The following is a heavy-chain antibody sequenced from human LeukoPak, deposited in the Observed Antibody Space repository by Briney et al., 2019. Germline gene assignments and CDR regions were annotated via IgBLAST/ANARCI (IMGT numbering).Heavy chain of an antibody. V-gene: IGHV3-30*18. Sequence: GGSLRLSCAASGFTFSSYGMHWVRQAPGKGLEWVAVISYDGSNKYYADSVKGRFTISRDNSKNTLYLQMNSLRAEDTAVYYCAKDYYRRFYYFDYWGQGTLVTVPS. CDR1: GFTFSSYG. J-gene: IGHJ4*02. D-gene: IGHD3-10*01. CDR3: AKDYYRRFYYFDY. CDR2: ISYDGSNK.